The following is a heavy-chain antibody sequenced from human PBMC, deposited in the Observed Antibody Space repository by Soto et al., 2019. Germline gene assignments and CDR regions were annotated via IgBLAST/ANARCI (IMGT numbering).Heavy chain of an antibody. CDR1: RFTFSDFA. CDR2: IGGTGTDT. J-gene: IGHJ5*01. V-gene: IGHV3-23*01. D-gene: IGHD1-20*01. Sequence: DVQLLESGGGLVQPGGSLTLSCAAYRFTFSDFAMSWVRQAPGKGLVWVSSIGGTGTDTHYADSVKGRFTISRDNSRNTLYLQIDSLRDEDTAVYYCAKDAVPYNGKWDWFDSWDQGTLVIVSS. CDR3: AKDAVPYNGKWDWFDS.